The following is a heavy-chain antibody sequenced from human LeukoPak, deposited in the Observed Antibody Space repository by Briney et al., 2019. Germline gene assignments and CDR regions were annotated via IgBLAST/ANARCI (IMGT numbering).Heavy chain of an antibody. J-gene: IGHJ4*02. Sequence: GGSLRLSCAASGFTFSSYGMSWVRQAPGKGLEWVSAITGSGGSTFYADSVKGRFTISRDNSKNALYLQMNSLRAEDTAVYYCAKDRYSYGSSHDYWGQGTLVTVSS. CDR1: GFTFSSYG. D-gene: IGHD5-18*01. V-gene: IGHV3-23*01. CDR3: AKDRYSYGSSHDY. CDR2: ITGSGGST.